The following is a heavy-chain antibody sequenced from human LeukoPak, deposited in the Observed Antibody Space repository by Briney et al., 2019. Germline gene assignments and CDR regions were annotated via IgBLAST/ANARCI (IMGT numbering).Heavy chain of an antibody. J-gene: IGHJ6*03. Sequence: SETLSLTCTVSGAAISSNYWSWIRQPPGKGLDWIGYIYYSGSTNYNPSLKSRVTISVDTPKNQFHLKLHSVTAADTAVYYCARTMEGYCSGGSCYQYSYYMDVWGKGTTVTVSS. D-gene: IGHD2-15*01. CDR3: ARTMEGYCSGGSCYQYSYYMDV. CDR1: GAAISSNY. CDR2: IYYSGST. V-gene: IGHV4-59*01.